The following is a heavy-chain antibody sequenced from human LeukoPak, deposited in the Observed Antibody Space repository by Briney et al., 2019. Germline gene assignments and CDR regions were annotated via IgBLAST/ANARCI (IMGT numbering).Heavy chain of an antibody. CDR3: ARGGLLSAYYNYYMDV. Sequence: SETLSLTCTVSGGSISSGGYYWSWIRQPPGKGLEWIGYIYHSGSTYFNPSLKSRVTISVDRSKNQFSLRLTSVTDADTALYYCARGGLLSAYYNYYMDVWGKGTTVTVSS. CDR2: IYHSGST. CDR1: GGSISSGGYY. J-gene: IGHJ6*03. V-gene: IGHV4-30-2*01. D-gene: IGHD2-15*01.